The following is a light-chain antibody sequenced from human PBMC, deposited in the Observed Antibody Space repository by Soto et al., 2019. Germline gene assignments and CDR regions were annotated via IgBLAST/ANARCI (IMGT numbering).Light chain of an antibody. J-gene: IGLJ2*01. V-gene: IGLV2-23*02. CDR1: TSDVGSYNL. CDR2: KVT. Sequence: QSVLTQPASVSGSPGQSITISCTGTTSDVGSYNLVSWFQQHPGTAPKLMIYKVTERPSGVSDRFSGSKSGSTAYLTISGLQAEDEADYYCGSYADGNTLVFGGGTKLTVL. CDR3: GSYADGNTLV.